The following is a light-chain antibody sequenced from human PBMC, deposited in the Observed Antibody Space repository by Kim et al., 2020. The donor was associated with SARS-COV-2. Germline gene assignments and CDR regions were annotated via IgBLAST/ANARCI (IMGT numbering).Light chain of an antibody. CDR1: TLGDKY. CDR3: QAWDSSTVV. J-gene: IGLJ2*01. CDR2: QDS. Sequence: VSPGKTASITCSGDTLGDKYACWYQQKPGQSPVVVIHQDSKRPSGIPERFSGSNSGNTATLTISGTQAMDEADYYCQAWDSSTVVFGGGTQLTVL. V-gene: IGLV3-1*01.